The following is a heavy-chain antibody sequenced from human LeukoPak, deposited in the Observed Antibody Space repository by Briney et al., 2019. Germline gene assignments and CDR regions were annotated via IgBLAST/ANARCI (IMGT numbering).Heavy chain of an antibody. V-gene: IGHV4-59*01. CDR2: IYYNGSA. Sequence: PAETLTLTCAVSGGSISSYYWSWIRQPPGKGLEWIGYIYYNGSANYNPSVKSRVTISVDTTNSQFSLKLSSVIAADTAVYYCARDCSIGARPGTWYFDLWGRGTLVTVSS. CDR3: ARDCSIGARPGTWYFDL. D-gene: IGHD6-6*01. CDR1: GGSISSYY. J-gene: IGHJ2*01.